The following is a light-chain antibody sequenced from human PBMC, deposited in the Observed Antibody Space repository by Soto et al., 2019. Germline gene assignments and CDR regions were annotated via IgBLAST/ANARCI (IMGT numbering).Light chain of an antibody. CDR1: SSDVGGYNY. CDR2: DVS. Sequence: QSVLTQPASVSGSPGQSITISCTGTSSDVGGYNYVSWYQQHPGKAPKLMIYDVSSRPSGVSNRFSGSKSGNTASLTISGLQAEDEADYYCSSYIGSSSYVFGTGTEVTVL. CDR3: SSYIGSSSYV. J-gene: IGLJ1*01. V-gene: IGLV2-14*01.